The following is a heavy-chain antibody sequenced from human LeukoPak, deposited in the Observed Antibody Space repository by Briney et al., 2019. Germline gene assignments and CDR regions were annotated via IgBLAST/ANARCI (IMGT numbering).Heavy chain of an antibody. Sequence: PSETLSLTCTVSGXSISSYYWSWIRQPAGEGLEWIGRIYTSGRTNYNPSLKSRVTMSVDTSKKQFSLKLSSVTAADTAVYYCARDPQLGPFDYWGQGTLVTVSS. J-gene: IGHJ4*02. CDR3: ARDPQLGPFDY. CDR1: GXSISSYY. CDR2: IYTSGRT. D-gene: IGHD6-6*01. V-gene: IGHV4-4*07.